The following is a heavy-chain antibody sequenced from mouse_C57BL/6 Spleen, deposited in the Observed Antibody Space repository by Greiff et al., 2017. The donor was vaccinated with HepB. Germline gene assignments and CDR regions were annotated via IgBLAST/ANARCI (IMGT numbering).Heavy chain of an antibody. CDR2: ISYSGST. J-gene: IGHJ1*03. CDR1: GYSITSDY. D-gene: IGHD1-1*01. V-gene: IGHV3-8*01. Sequence: DVQLQESGPGLAKPSQTLSLTCSVTGYSITSDYWNWIRKFPGNKLEYMGYISYSGSTYYNPSLKSRISITRDTSKNQYYLQLNSVTTEDTATYYWARSTVVATDGYWYCDVWGTGTTVTVSS. CDR3: ARSTVVATDGYWYCDV.